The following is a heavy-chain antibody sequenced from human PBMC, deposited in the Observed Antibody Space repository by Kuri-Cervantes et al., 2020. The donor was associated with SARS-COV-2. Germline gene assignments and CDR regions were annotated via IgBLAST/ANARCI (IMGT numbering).Heavy chain of an antibody. J-gene: IGHJ6*02. CDR1: GGSISSYY. Sequence: SETPSLTCTVSGGSISSYYWSWIRQPPGKGLEWIGYIYYSGSTNYNPSLKSRVTISVDTSKNQFSLKLSSVTAADTAVYYCAGMTTVTTSYYGMDVWGQGTTVTVSS. CDR2: IYYSGST. D-gene: IGHD4-11*01. CDR3: AGMTTVTTSYYGMDV. V-gene: IGHV4-59*08.